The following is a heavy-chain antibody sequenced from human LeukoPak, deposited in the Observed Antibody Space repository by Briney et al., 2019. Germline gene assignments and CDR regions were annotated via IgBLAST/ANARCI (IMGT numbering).Heavy chain of an antibody. CDR1: GGSISSSSYY. CDR3: ARGHPLYSSSWYDGAFDI. J-gene: IGHJ3*02. CDR2: INHSGST. V-gene: IGHV4-39*07. Sequence: SETLSLTCTVSGGSISSSSYYWGWIRQPPGKGLEWIGEINHSGSTNYNPSLKSRVTISVDTSKNQFSLKLSSVTAADTAVYYCARGHPLYSSSWYDGAFDIWGQGTMVTVSS. D-gene: IGHD6-13*01.